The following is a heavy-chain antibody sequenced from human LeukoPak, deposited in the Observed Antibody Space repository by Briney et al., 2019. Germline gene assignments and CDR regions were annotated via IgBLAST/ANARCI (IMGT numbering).Heavy chain of an antibody. J-gene: IGHJ4*02. CDR3: AKGDIVVVPAATLFDY. Sequence: GGSLRLSCAASGFTFSSYAMSWVRQAPGKGLEWVSAISGSGGSTYYADSVKGRFTISRDNTKNTPYLQMNSLRAEDTAVYYCAKGDIVVVPAATLFDYWGQGTLVTVSS. V-gene: IGHV3-23*01. CDR1: GFTFSSYA. CDR2: ISGSGGST. D-gene: IGHD2-2*01.